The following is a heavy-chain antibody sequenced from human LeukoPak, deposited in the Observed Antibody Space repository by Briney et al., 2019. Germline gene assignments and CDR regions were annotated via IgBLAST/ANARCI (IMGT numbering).Heavy chain of an antibody. Sequence: PSETLSLTCTVSGXSISSGGYYWSWIRQHPGKGLEWIGYIYSSGNTYYNPSLKSRVTISLDTSKNQFSLKLSSVTAADTAVYYCARVRAGDYYFDYWGQGTLVTVSS. D-gene: IGHD7-27*01. CDR2: IYSSGNT. CDR1: GXSISSGGYY. J-gene: IGHJ4*02. CDR3: ARVRAGDYYFDY. V-gene: IGHV4-31*03.